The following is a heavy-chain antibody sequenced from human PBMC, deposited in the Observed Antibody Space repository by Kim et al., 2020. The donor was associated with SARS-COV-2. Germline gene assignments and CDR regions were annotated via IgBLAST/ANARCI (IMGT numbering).Heavy chain of an antibody. CDR2: SDT. Sequence: SDTSQADSVRGRFTISRDNAKNSLYLQMSSLRAEDTAGYYCASDPGDASYWGQGTLVTVSS. V-gene: IGHV3-11*05. D-gene: IGHD7-27*01. CDR3: ASDPGDASY. J-gene: IGHJ4*02.